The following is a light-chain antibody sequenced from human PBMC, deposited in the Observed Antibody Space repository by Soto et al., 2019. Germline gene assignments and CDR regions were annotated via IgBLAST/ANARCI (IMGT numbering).Light chain of an antibody. CDR2: KAS. V-gene: IGKV1-5*03. CDR3: QQYNSYWT. J-gene: IGKJ1*01. CDR1: QSISTT. Sequence: DIHMTQSPSTLSASIGERVTITCRASQSISTTLAWYRQKPGKAPKLLIYKASSLESGVPSRFSGSGSGTEFTLTISSLQPDDFATYYCQQYNSYWTFGQGTKVDIK.